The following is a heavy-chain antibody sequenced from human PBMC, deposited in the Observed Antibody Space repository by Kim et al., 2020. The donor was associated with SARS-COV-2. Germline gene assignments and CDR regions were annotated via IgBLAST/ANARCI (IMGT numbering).Heavy chain of an antibody. J-gene: IGHJ4*02. CDR3: ARGTYDSSGTFDY. Sequence: GGSLRLSCAASGFTFSSYAMHWVRQAPGKGLEWVAVISYDGSNKYYADSVKGRFTISRDNSKNTLYLQMNSLRAEDTAVYYCARGTYDSSGTFDYWGQGTLVTVSS. V-gene: IGHV3-30-3*01. D-gene: IGHD3-22*01. CDR1: GFTFSSYA. CDR2: ISYDGSNK.